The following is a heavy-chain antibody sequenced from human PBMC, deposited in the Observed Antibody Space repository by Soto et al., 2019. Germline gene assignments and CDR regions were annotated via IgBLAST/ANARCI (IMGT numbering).Heavy chain of an antibody. CDR3: ASSVAADDVLVV. CDR2: IYHSRNS. V-gene: IGHV4-30-2*01. D-gene: IGHD2-15*01. J-gene: IGHJ3*01. CDR1: GGPISSGGYS. Sequence: SETLSLTCAVSGGPISSGGYSWTWIRQPPGKGLEWIGYIYHSRNSYYYPSLKSRVTISGDRSKHQFTLNLSSVTAADTAVYYCASSVAADDVLVVLGQGTMVTVSS.